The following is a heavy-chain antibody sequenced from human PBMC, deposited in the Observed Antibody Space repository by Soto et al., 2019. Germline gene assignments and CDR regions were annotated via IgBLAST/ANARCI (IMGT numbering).Heavy chain of an antibody. CDR3: AARTGYYTSYYYMDV. CDR1: GGGNLRDYR. J-gene: IGHJ6*03. CDR2: IIAKRGTA. Sequence: ASVKVSCKASGGGNLRDYRTTWVRRAHGQGLEWIGGIIAKRGTANYAQNFQGRLTITADKSTSTAYMELSSLRSEDTAVYYCAARTGYYTSYYYMDVWGKGTTVTVSS. V-gene: IGHV1-69*10. D-gene: IGHD3-9*01.